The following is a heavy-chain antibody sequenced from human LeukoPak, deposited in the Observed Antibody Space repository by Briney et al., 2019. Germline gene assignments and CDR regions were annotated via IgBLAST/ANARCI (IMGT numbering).Heavy chain of an antibody. CDR3: ARVKAVADYDILTGWSPIDY. D-gene: IGHD3-9*01. Sequence: GGSLRLSCAASGFTFSSYGMHWVRQAPGKGLEWVAFIRYEGSNKYYADSVKGRFTISRDNAKNSLYLQMNSLRAEDTAVYYCARVKAVADYDILTGWSPIDYWGQGTLVTVSS. CDR1: GFTFSSYG. V-gene: IGHV3-30*02. CDR2: IRYEGSNK. J-gene: IGHJ4*02.